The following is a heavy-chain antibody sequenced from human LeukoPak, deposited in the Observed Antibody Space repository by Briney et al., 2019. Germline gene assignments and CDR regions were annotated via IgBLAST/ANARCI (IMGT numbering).Heavy chain of an antibody. CDR3: ARDQEQQLAFDY. CDR2: IYSGGGT. J-gene: IGHJ4*02. CDR1: GFTVSSNY. V-gene: IGHV3-53*01. D-gene: IGHD6-13*01. Sequence: GGSLRLSCAASGFTVSSNYMSWVRQAPGKGLEWVSVIYSGGGTYYADSVKGRLTISRDNSKHTLSLQMNSLRAKDTAVYDCARDQEQQLAFDYWGQGTLVTVSS.